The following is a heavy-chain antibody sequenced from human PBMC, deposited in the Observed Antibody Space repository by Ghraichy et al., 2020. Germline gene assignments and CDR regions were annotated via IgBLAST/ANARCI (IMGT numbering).Heavy chain of an antibody. Sequence: GGSLRLSCAASGFTFSSYSMNWVRQAPGKGLEWVSSISSSSSYIYYADSVKGRFTISRDNAKNSLYLQMNSLRAEDTAVYYCARGRDSSGYQGGLYYYYYYMDVWGKGTTVTVSS. D-gene: IGHD3-22*01. V-gene: IGHV3-21*01. J-gene: IGHJ6*03. CDR2: ISSSSSYI. CDR1: GFTFSSYS. CDR3: ARGRDSSGYQGGLYYYYYYMDV.